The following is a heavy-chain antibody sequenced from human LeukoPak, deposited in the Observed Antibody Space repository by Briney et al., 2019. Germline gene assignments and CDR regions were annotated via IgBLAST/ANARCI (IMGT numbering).Heavy chain of an antibody. Sequence: HPSETLSLTCAVYGGSFSGYYWSWIRQPPGKGLEWIGEINHSGSTNYNPSLKSRVTISVDTSKNQFSLKLSSVTAADTAVYYCARGVTIRYYYYYYMDVWGKGTTVTISS. CDR3: ARGVTIRYYYYYYMDV. CDR2: INHSGST. D-gene: IGHD3-3*01. CDR1: GGSFSGYY. V-gene: IGHV4-34*01. J-gene: IGHJ6*03.